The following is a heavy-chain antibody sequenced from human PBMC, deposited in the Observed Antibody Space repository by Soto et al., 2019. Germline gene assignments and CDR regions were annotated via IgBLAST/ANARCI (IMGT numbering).Heavy chain of an antibody. J-gene: IGHJ6*03. V-gene: IGHV3-23*01. CDR2: FGGSGGT. Sequence: EVQVLELGGGLVQPGGSLRLSCVGSGFIFSNYAMAWVRQAPGKGLEWVSGFGGSGGTYYADSVKGRYTISRDNSKNTLYLQMNSLRVEDTAVYYCAKSQSSLYYMDVWGKGTAVTVSS. CDR1: GFIFSNYA. CDR3: AKSQSSLYYMDV.